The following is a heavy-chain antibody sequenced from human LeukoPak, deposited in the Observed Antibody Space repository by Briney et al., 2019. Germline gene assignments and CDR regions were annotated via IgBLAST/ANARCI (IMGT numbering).Heavy chain of an antibody. V-gene: IGHV1-8*01. J-gene: IGHJ4*02. CDR1: GYTFTSYD. CDR2: MDPNSGNT. Sequence: ASVKVSCKASGYTFTSYDTNCVRHATGQGLEWMVWMDPNSGNTGYAQKFQGRVTMTRNTSISTAYMELSSLRSEDTAVYYCARALDLDYWGQGTLVTVSS. CDR3: ARALDLDY. D-gene: IGHD1-1*01.